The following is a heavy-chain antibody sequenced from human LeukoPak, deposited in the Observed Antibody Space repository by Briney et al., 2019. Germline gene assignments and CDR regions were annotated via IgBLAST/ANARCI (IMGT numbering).Heavy chain of an antibody. D-gene: IGHD6-6*01. CDR3: AKGTLIAARPNWYFDL. CDR2: ISGSGGST. Sequence: GGSLRLSCAASRFTFSSYAMSWVRQAPGKGLEWVSAISGSGGSTYYADSVKGRFTISRDNSKNTLYLQMNSPRAEDTAVYYCAKGTLIAARPNWYFDLWGRGTLVTVSS. J-gene: IGHJ2*01. CDR1: RFTFSSYA. V-gene: IGHV3-23*01.